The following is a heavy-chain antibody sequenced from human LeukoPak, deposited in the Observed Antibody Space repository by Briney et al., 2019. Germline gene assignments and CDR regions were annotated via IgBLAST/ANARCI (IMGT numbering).Heavy chain of an antibody. D-gene: IGHD4-11*01. J-gene: IGHJ4*02. Sequence: GGSLRLSCVGTGFSFSSFSMNWVRQAPGKGLEWVATISGSGTYYLDSVKGRFTISRDDFRSTVYLQMNSLRADDTALYYCAKIPDDSFFDVWGQGTLVAVSS. CDR2: ISGSGT. V-gene: IGHV3-23*01. CDR3: AKIPDDSFFDV. CDR1: GFSFSSFS.